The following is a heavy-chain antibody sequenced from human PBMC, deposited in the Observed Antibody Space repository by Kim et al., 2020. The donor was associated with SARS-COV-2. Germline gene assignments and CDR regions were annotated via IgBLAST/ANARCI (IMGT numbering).Heavy chain of an antibody. CDR1: GYTFTSYA. J-gene: IGHJ1*01. Sequence: ASVKVSCKASGYTFTSYAMHWVRQAPGQRLEWMGWINAGNGNTKYSQKFQGRVTITRDTSASTAYMELSSLRSEDTAVYYCATDPTRAIFGVVMETNWGQGTLVTVSS. CDR2: INAGNGNT. D-gene: IGHD3-3*01. V-gene: IGHV1-3*01. CDR3: ATDPTRAIFGVVMETN.